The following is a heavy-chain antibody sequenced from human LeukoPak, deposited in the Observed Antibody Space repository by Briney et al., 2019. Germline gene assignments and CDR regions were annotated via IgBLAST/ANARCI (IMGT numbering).Heavy chain of an antibody. CDR1: GFTFSSYW. CDR2: IKQDGSEK. V-gene: IGHV3-7*01. J-gene: IGHJ4*02. CDR3: ARDYPLMITFGGVIVRGDEYYFDY. Sequence: GGSLRLSCAASGFTFSSYWMSWVRQAPGKGLEWVANIKQDGSEKYYVDSVKGRFTISRDNAKNSLYLQMNSLRAEDTAVYYCARDYPLMITFGGVIVRGDEYYFDYWGQGTLVTVSS. D-gene: IGHD3-16*02.